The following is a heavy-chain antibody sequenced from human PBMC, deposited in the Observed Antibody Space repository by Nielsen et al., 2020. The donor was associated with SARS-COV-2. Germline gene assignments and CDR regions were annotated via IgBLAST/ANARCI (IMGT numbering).Heavy chain of an antibody. J-gene: IGHJ4*02. D-gene: IGHD6-19*01. Sequence: WVRQAPGQGLEWMGWFNPGSGGTKYAQKFQARVTTTRDMSVNTAYMELSGLTSDDTAVYYCARGAQQWLADYWGQGTLVTVSS. CDR3: ARGAQQWLADY. CDR2: FNPGSGGT. V-gene: IGHV1-2*02.